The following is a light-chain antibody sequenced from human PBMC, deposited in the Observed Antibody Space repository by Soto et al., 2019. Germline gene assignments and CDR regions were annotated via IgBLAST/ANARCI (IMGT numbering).Light chain of an antibody. CDR1: SSDVGGYFY. CDR3: SSYAGSNNWV. Sequence: QSVLTQPASVSGSPGQSVTISCTGTSSDVGGYFYVSWYQQHPGKAPKLMIYEVTKRPSGVPDRFSGSKSGNTASLTVSGLQAEDEAEYYCSSYAGSNNWVFGGGTKLTVL. V-gene: IGLV2-8*01. CDR2: EVT. J-gene: IGLJ3*02.